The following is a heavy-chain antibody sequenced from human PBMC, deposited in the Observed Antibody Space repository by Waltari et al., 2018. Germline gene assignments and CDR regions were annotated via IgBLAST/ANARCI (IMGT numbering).Heavy chain of an antibody. Sequence: QVQLQESGPGLVKPSGTLSLTCAVSGVSLRTNNWWSWVRQPPGKGLEWIGEIYHSGSTNYNPSLESRVAISVDKSKNQFSLKVRSVTAADTAVYYCARVAVPAVTTNWFDPWGQGTLVTVSS. D-gene: IGHD2-2*01. CDR3: ARVAVPAVTTNWFDP. CDR1: GVSLRTNNW. CDR2: IYHSGST. J-gene: IGHJ5*02. V-gene: IGHV4-4*02.